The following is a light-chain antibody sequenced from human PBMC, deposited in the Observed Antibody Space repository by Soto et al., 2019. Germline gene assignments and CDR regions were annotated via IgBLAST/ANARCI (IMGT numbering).Light chain of an antibody. V-gene: IGKV3-15*01. CDR3: QQYNTWLWT. CDR1: QSINAH. Sequence: EVVMTQSPATLSVSPGERVTLSCRASQSINAHLAWYQQKPGQAPRLLIHGASTRATGIPARFSGSGFGTEFNLTISSLQSEDFAVYYCQQYNTWLWTFGQGTKVEIQ. J-gene: IGKJ1*01. CDR2: GAS.